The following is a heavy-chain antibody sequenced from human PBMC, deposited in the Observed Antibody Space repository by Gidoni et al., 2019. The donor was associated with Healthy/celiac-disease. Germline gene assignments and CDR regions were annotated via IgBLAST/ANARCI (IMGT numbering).Heavy chain of an antibody. CDR2: ISGSGGST. Sequence: EVQLLESGGGLVQPGGSLRLSCAASGFTFSSSAMSWVRQAPGKGLEWVSAISGSGGSTYYADSVKGRFTISRDNSKNTLYLQMNSLRAEDTAVYYCAKDLGYYDSSGYYYWYFDLWGRGTLVTVSS. V-gene: IGHV3-23*01. CDR3: AKDLGYYDSSGYYYWYFDL. J-gene: IGHJ2*01. D-gene: IGHD3-22*01. CDR1: GFTFSSSA.